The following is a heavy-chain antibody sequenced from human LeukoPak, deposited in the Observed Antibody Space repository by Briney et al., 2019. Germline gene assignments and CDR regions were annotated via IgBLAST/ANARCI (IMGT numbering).Heavy chain of an antibody. J-gene: IGHJ4*02. D-gene: IGHD2-2*01. V-gene: IGHV3-53*01. CDR2: IYSGGST. Sequence: SGGSLRLSCAASGFTVRSNYMSWVRQAPGKGLEWISVIYSGGSTYYADSVKGRFTISRDISKNMLYLQMGSLRAEDTAIYYCARGQCTSTSCDPGHFDLWGQGTQVTVSS. CDR3: ARGQCTSTSCDPGHFDL. CDR1: GFTVRSNY.